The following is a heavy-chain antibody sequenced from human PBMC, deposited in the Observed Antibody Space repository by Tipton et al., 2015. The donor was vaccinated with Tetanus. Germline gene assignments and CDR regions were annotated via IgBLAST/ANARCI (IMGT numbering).Heavy chain of an antibody. D-gene: IGHD4-17*01. CDR2: IHYTGST. V-gene: IGHV4-59*01. CDR1: GDSINNYY. CDR3: ARDVPYGDYFDY. Sequence: TLSLTCTVSGDSINNYYWSWIRQPPGKGLEWIGYIHYTGSTDYNPSLRSRVTISIDTSENQFSLHLSSVTAADTAVYYCARDVPYGDYFDYWGQGSLVTVSS. J-gene: IGHJ4*02.